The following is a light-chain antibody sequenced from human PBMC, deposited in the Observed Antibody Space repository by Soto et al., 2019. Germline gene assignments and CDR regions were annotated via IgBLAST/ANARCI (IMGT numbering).Light chain of an antibody. CDR3: QQYNSYWT. CDR1: QSISSW. V-gene: IGKV1-5*03. Sequence: DIQMTQSPSTLSASVGDRVTITCRASQSISSWLAWYQQKPGKAPKLLIYKASSLESGVPSRFSGSGSGTEFTLTISILQPYDFATYFCQQYNSYWTFGQGTKVEIK. J-gene: IGKJ1*01. CDR2: KAS.